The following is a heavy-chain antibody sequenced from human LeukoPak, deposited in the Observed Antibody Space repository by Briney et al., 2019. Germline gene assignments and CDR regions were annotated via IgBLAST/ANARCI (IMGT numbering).Heavy chain of an antibody. V-gene: IGHV3-66*03. CDR2: IYSDNT. Sequence: PGGSLRLSCTVSGFTVSSNSMSWVRQAPGKGLEWVSFIYSDNTHYSDSVKGRFTISRDNSKNTLYLQMGSLRAEDMAVYYCARDYGDITLANYYYYYMDVWGKGTTVTVSS. CDR3: ARDYGDITLANYYYYYMDV. D-gene: IGHD4-17*01. J-gene: IGHJ6*03. CDR1: GFTVSSNS.